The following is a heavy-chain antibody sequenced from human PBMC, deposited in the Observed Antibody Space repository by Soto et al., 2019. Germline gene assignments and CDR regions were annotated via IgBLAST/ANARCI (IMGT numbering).Heavy chain of an antibody. CDR3: AREDDYNYRYFNYGLDV. Sequence: PGGSLRLSCGASGFTFKNYALHWVRQAPGKGLEWVAVISFDGDKKYYADSVKGRFTISRDNLKNTLYLQLNNLRVEDAALYFCAREDDYNYRYFNYGLDVWGQGTTVTVSS. CDR2: ISFDGDKK. CDR1: GFTFKNYA. J-gene: IGHJ6*02. D-gene: IGHD5-12*01. V-gene: IGHV3-30-3*01.